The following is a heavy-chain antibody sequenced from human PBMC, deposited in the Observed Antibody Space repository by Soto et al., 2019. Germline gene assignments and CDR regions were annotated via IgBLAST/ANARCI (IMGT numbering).Heavy chain of an antibody. CDR2: ISPK. Sequence: QVQLVESGGGLVQPGTSLRLSCAVSGFSFRTYGFHWVRQPPGKGLEWVAVISPKGHSGSVEGRFTISRDNSKDTLYLQMNNLRAEDTAVYYCARDDAFENENGFDLWGKGTMVTVSS. V-gene: IGHV3-33*01. J-gene: IGHJ3*01. CDR3: ARDDAFENENGFDL. D-gene: IGHD1-1*01. CDR1: GFSFRTYG.